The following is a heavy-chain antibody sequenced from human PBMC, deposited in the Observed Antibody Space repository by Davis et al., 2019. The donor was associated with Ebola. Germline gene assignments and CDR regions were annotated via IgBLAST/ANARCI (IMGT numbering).Heavy chain of an antibody. CDR3: AKDTSNIWFDI. J-gene: IGHJ3*02. CDR1: GFTFTDHY. V-gene: IGHV3-23*01. D-gene: IGHD1-26*01. CDR2: FGTSGDT. Sequence: PGGSLRLSCAASGFTFTDHYMSWVRQAPGKGLEWVSTFGTSGDTFYADSVKGRFTISRDNSKNTLYLQMNGLRVDDTAIYYCAKDTSNIWFDIWGQGTMVTVSS.